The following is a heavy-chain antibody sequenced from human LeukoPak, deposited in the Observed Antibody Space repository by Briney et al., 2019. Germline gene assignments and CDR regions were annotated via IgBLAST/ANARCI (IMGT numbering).Heavy chain of an antibody. CDR1: GYTFTGYY. CDR2: INPNSGGT. D-gene: IGHD1-26*01. V-gene: IGHV1-2*02. J-gene: IGHJ4*02. Sequence: ASVKVACKASGYTFTGYYMHWVRQAPGQGLEWMGWINPNSGGTNYAQKFQGRVTMTRDTSISTAYMELSRLRSDDTAVYYCARLPYSGSYFDYWGQGTLVTVSS. CDR3: ARLPYSGSYFDY.